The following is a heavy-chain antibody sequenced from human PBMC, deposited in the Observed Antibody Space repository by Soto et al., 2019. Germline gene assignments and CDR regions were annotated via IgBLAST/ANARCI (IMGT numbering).Heavy chain of an antibody. J-gene: IGHJ4*02. CDR1: GFTFSSYA. CDR3: AREGPGYYGSSGYYF. CDR2: ISYDGSNK. Sequence: PGGSLRLSCAASGFTFSSYAMHWVRQAPGKGLEWVAVISYDGSNKYYADSVKGRFTISRDNSKNTLYLQMNSLRAEDTAVYYCAREGPGYYGSSGYYFWGQGTLVTVSS. D-gene: IGHD3-22*01. V-gene: IGHV3-30-3*01.